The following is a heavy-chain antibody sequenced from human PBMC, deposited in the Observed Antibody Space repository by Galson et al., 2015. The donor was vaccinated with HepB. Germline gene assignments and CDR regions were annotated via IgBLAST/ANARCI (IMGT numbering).Heavy chain of an antibody. J-gene: IGHJ6*02. CDR2: IWYDGSNK. CDR1: GFTFSSYG. CDR3: ARDWSNMIVVSRYYYYGMDV. D-gene: IGHD3-22*01. Sequence: SLRLSCAASGFTFSSYGMHWVRQAPGKGLEWVAVIWYDGSNKYYADSVKGRFTISRDNSKNTLYLQMNSLRAEDTAVYYCARDWSNMIVVSRYYYYGMDVWGQGTTVTVSS. V-gene: IGHV3-33*01.